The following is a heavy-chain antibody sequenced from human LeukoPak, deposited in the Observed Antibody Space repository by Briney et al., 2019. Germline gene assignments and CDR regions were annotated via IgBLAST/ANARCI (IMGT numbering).Heavy chain of an antibody. J-gene: IGHJ4*02. CDR1: GGSISSYY. D-gene: IGHD3-10*01. CDR2: IYYSGST. Sequence: PSETLSLTCTVSGGSISSYYWSWIRQPPGKGLEWIGYIYYSGSTYYNPSLKSRVTISVDTSKNQFSLKLSSVTAADTAVYYCAGVERRYYYGSGSYSLWGQGTLVTVSS. CDR3: AGVERRYYYGSGSYSL. V-gene: IGHV4-59*08.